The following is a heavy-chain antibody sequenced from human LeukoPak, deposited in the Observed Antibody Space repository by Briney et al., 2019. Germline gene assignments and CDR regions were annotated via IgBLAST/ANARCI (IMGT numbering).Heavy chain of an antibody. CDR3: ARVAARGYNPTK. CDR1: GGSFSGYY. J-gene: IGHJ4*02. CDR2: INHSGST. V-gene: IGHV4-34*01. Sequence: SETLSLTCAVYGGSFSGYYWSWIRQPPGKGLEWIGEINHSGSTNYNPSLKSRVTISVDTSKNQFSLKLSSVTAADTAVYYCARVAARGYNPTKWGQGTLVTVSS. D-gene: IGHD5-24*01.